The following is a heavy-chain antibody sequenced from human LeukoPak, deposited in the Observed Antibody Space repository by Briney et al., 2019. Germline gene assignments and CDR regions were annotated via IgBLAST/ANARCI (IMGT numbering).Heavy chain of an antibody. V-gene: IGHV3-21*01. D-gene: IGHD3-3*01. Sequence: GGSLRLSCAASGFTFSSYSMNWVRQAPGKGLEWVSSISSSSSYIYYADSVKGRFTIPRDNAKNSLYLQMNSLRAEDTAVYYCARDLVISNYDFWSGYYQPPFDYWGQGTLVTVSS. J-gene: IGHJ4*02. CDR1: GFTFSSYS. CDR3: ARDLVISNYDFWSGYYQPPFDY. CDR2: ISSSSSYI.